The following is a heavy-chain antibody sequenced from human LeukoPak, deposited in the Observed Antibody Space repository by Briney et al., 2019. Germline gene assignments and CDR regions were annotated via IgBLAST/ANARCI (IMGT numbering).Heavy chain of an antibody. Sequence: SGPTLVKPTQTLTLTCTFSGFSLSTSGVGVGWIRQPPGKALEWLTLIYWNDVTRYSPSLKSRLTITKDTSKNQVVLTLTNMDPVDTATYYCAHSPYCYSTSCYYDSWGQGTLVTVSS. CDR2: IYWNDVT. CDR3: AHSPYCYSTSCYYDS. V-gene: IGHV2-5*01. J-gene: IGHJ4*02. CDR1: GFSLSTSGVG. D-gene: IGHD2-2*01.